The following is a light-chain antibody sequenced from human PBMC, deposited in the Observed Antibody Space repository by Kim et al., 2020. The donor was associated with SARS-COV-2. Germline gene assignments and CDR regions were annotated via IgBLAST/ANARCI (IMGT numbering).Light chain of an antibody. CDR1: SSDVGAYNY. CDR3: SSYATTRSYV. J-gene: IGLJ1*01. CDR2: DVN. V-gene: IGLV2-14*03. Sequence: QSALTQPASVSGSPGQSITISCTGTSSDVGAYNYVSWYQHHPSKAPKLMIFDVNNRPSGLSNRFSGSKSGNTASLTISGLQAEDEADYYCSSYATTRSYVFGTGTKVTVL.